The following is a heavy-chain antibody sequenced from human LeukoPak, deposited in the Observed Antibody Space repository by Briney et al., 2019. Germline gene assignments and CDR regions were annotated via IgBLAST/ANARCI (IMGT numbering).Heavy chain of an antibody. CDR3: ARGGYCSSNSCPHDAFDI. Sequence: SETLSLTCTVSGGSISNHYWSWIRQPPGKGLEWIGFGYYSGSTNTNYNPSLKSRVTISVDSSKNQFSLKVSSVTTADTAVYYCARGGYCSSNSCPHDAFDIWGQGTMVTVSS. J-gene: IGHJ3*02. D-gene: IGHD2-2*01. CDR2: GYYSGSTNT. CDR1: GGSISNHY. V-gene: IGHV4-59*11.